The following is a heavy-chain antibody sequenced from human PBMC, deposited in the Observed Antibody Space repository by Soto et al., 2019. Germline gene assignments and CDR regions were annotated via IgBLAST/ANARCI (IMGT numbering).Heavy chain of an antibody. V-gene: IGHV1-69*13. CDR3: ASRPRNSGSYYGMDV. J-gene: IGHJ6*02. Sequence: SVKVSCKASGGTFSSYAISWVRQAPGQGLEWMGGIIPIFGTANYAQKFQGRVTITADESTRTAYMELSSLRSEDTAVYYCASRPRNSGSYYGMDVCGQRTTVTVSS. CDR2: IIPIFGTA. D-gene: IGHD1-26*01. CDR1: GGTFSSYA.